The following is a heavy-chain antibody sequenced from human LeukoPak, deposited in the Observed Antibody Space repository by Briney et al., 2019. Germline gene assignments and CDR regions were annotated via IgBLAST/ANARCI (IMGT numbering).Heavy chain of an antibody. CDR3: ARALSITPYYFDY. CDR2: ISATSNTI. CDR1: GFTLRSYS. D-gene: IGHD2/OR15-2a*01. J-gene: IGHJ4*02. V-gene: IGHV3-48*04. Sequence: GGSLRLSCAVSGFTLRSYSMNWVRQAPGKGLEWISYISATSNTISYADSVKGRFTISRDNAKNSMYLQMSSLRAEDTALYYCARALSITPYYFDYWGQGTLVTVSS.